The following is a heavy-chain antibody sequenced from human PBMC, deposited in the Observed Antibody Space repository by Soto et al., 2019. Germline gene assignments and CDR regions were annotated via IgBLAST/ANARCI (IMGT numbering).Heavy chain of an antibody. J-gene: IGHJ3*02. CDR3: AHRLPIWFGELSAFDI. V-gene: IGHV2-5*02. Sequence: QITLKESGPTLVKPTQTLTLTCTFSGFSLSTSGVGVGWIRQPPGKALEWLALIYWDDDKRYSPSLKSRLTITKDTSTNQVVLTMTNMDPVDTATYYCAHRLPIWFGELSAFDIWGQGTMVTVSS. CDR2: IYWDDDK. CDR1: GFSLSTSGVG. D-gene: IGHD3-10*01.